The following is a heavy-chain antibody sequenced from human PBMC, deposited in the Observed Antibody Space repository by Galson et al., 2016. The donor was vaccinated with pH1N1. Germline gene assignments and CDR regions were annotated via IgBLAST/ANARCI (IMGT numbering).Heavy chain of an antibody. D-gene: IGHD1-26*01. CDR2: THYSGFT. CDR1: GGSLSSRNFY. J-gene: IGHJ4*02. Sequence: LSLTCTVSGGSLSSRNFYGGWIRQPPGKGLEWIGNTHYSGFTHYNSSLQSRVTISVDTSENQFSLRLSSVTAADTAVYYCASLVRGSYPDPLYYFDFWGLGTLVTVSS. V-gene: IGHV4-39*01. CDR3: ASLVRGSYPDPLYYFDF.